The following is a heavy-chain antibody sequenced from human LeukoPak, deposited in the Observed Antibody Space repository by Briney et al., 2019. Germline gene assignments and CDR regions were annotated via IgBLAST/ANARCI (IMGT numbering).Heavy chain of an antibody. Sequence: PGGSLRLSCAGSGFTFSSNWMSWVRQPPGKGLEWVASINLDGSEKYYVDSVKGRFTISRDNAKNSLYLQMNSLRAEDTAVYFCARGLRALDWGQGTLVTVSS. J-gene: IGHJ4*02. CDR1: GFTFSSNW. D-gene: IGHD5/OR15-5a*01. V-gene: IGHV3-7*04. CDR2: INLDGSEK. CDR3: ARGLRALD.